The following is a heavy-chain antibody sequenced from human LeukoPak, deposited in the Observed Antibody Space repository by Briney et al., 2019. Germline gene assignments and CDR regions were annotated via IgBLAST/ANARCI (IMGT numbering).Heavy chain of an antibody. CDR2: INHSGST. J-gene: IGHJ4*02. D-gene: IGHD3-9*01. V-gene: IGHV4-34*01. CDR1: GGSISSYY. Sequence: SETLSLTCTVSGGSISSYYWSWIRQPPGKGLEWIGEINHSGSTNYNPSLKSRVTISVDTSKNQFSLKLSSVTAADTAVYYCARGRYFVFDYWGQGTLVTVSS. CDR3: ARGRYFVFDY.